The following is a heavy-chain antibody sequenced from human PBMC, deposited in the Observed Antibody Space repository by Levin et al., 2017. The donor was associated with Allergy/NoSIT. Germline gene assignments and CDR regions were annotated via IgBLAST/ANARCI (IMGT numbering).Heavy chain of an antibody. Sequence: SETLSLTCSVSGDSINSDYWSWIRQPPGKGPEWIGYLYYSGNTNYNPSLKSRVTMSIDKSKNHFSLRLRSVTAADTAVYYCARGRLYWYFDLWGRGTLVTVSS. V-gene: IGHV4-59*01. CDR1: GDSINSDY. J-gene: IGHJ2*01. CDR3: ARGRLYWYFDL. CDR2: LYYSGNT.